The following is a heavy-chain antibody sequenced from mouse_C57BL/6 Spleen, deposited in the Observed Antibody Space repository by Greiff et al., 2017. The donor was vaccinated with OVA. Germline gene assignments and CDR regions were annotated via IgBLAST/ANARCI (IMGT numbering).Heavy chain of an antibody. V-gene: IGHV1-50*01. CDR2: IDPSDSYT. D-gene: IGHD1-1*02. J-gene: IGHJ1*03. Sequence: QVQLQQPGAELVKPGASVKLSCKASGYTFTSYWMQWVKQRPGQGLEWIGEIDPSDSYTNYNQKFKGKATLTVDTSSSTAYMQLSSLTSEDSAVYYCARGGWSHSYGYFDVWGTGTTVTVSS. CDR3: ARGGWSHSYGYFDV. CDR1: GYTFTSYW.